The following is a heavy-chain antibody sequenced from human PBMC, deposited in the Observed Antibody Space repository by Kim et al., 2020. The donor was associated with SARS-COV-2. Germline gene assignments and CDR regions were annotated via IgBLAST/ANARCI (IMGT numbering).Heavy chain of an antibody. D-gene: IGHD3-10*01. CDR3: AKAVRASGPNWFDP. V-gene: IGHV3-23*01. Sequence: ADSGKGRFTISRDNSKNTLYLQMNSLGVEDTAIYYCAKAVRASGPNWFDPWGQGTLVTVSS. J-gene: IGHJ5*02.